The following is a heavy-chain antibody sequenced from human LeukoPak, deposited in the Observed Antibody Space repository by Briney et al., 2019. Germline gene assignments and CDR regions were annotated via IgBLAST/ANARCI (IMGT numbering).Heavy chain of an antibody. CDR2: INPSGGST. D-gene: IGHD2-15*01. J-gene: IGHJ6*03. V-gene: IGHV1-46*01. CDR3: ARALCSGGSCWVNYMDV. CDR1: GYTFTSYY. Sequence: ALVKVSCKASGYTFTSYYMHWVRQAPGQGLEWMGIINPSGGSTSYAQKFQGRVTMTRDTSTSTVYMELSSLRSEDTAVYYCARALCSGGSCWVNYMDVWGKGTTVTASS.